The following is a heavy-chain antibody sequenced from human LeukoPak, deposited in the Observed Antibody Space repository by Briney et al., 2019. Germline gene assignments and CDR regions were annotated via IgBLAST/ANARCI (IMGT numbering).Heavy chain of an antibody. CDR1: GGSISSGGYY. V-gene: IGHV4-31*03. Sequence: SQTLSLTCTVSGGSISSGGYYWSWIRQHPGKGLEWIGYIYYSGSTYYNPSLKSRVTISVDTSKNQFSLKLSSVTAADTAVYYCARIPHDYGDYYDYWGQGTLVTVSS. J-gene: IGHJ4*02. D-gene: IGHD4-17*01. CDR2: IYYSGST. CDR3: ARIPHDYGDYYDY.